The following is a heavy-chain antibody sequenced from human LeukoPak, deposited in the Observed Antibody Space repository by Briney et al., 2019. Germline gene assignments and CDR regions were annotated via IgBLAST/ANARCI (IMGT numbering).Heavy chain of an antibody. CDR2: VSSDGTT. D-gene: IGHD2-8*02. V-gene: IGHV4-59*08. Sequence: SETLSLTCSVSGDSVTSCYWSWIRQPPGKGLEWIGYVSSDGTTNYTPSLRSRVIMSVDTAKNHISLSLTSLTAADTAIYYCARLDCTGDGCYNHWGQGTLVTVSS. CDR1: GDSVTSCY. CDR3: ARLDCTGDGCYNH. J-gene: IGHJ4*02.